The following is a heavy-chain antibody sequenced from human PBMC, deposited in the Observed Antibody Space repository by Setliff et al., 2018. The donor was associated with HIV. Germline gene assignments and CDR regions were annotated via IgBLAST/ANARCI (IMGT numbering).Heavy chain of an antibody. CDR2: FYTSGST. V-gene: IGHV4-4*07. Sequence: SETLSLTCTVSGGSINTYYWSWIRQPAGKGLEWIGRFYTSGSTNYNPSLKSRVTISMDTSMKQFSLKMTSMTAEDTALYYCARQRHSGRGFFDYWGQGILVTVSS. J-gene: IGHJ4*02. CDR1: GGSINTYY. D-gene: IGHD1-26*01. CDR3: ARQRHSGRGFFDY.